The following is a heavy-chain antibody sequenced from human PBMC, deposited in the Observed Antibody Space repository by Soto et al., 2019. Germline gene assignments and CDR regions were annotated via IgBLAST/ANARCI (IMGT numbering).Heavy chain of an antibody. Sequence: EVQLLESGGGLVQPGGSLKISCAASGFQLSSCAMSWVRQAPGKGLEWVSGITEGDGATNYLDSVRGRFTISRDNSKNTLYLEMNSLRVEDTAIYYCAKRQAPAGAYEHWGQGILVIVSS. D-gene: IGHD6-13*01. J-gene: IGHJ1*01. CDR3: AKRQAPAGAYEH. V-gene: IGHV3-23*01. CDR1: GFQLSSCA. CDR2: ITEGDGAT.